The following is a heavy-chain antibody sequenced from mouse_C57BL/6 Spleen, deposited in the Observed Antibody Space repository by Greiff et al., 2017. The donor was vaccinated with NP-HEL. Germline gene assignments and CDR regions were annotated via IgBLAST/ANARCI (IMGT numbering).Heavy chain of an antibody. CDR1: GYTFTSYW. D-gene: IGHD2-4*01. Sequence: VQLQQSGAELVKPGASVKLSCKASGYTFTSYWMQWVKQRPGQGLEWIGEIDPSDSYTNYNQKFKGKATLTGDTSSSTAYMPLSSMASEDSAVYYCGTNYDVFAYWGQGTLVTVSA. CDR2: IDPSDSYT. CDR3: GTNYDVFAY. J-gene: IGHJ3*01. V-gene: IGHV1-50*01.